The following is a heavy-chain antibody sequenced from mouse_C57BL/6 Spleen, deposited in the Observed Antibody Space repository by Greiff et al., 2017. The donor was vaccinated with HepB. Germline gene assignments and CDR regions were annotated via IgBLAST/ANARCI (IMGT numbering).Heavy chain of an antibody. V-gene: IGHV1-64*01. CDR3: ARSLYYGYGVGAMDY. CDR1: GYTFTSYW. D-gene: IGHD2-2*01. Sequence: QVQLQQPGAELVKPGASVKLSCKASGYTFTSYWMHWVKQRPGQGLEWIGMIHPNSGSTNDNEKFKSKATLTVDKSSSTAYMQLSSLTSEDSAVYYCARSLYYGYGVGAMDYWGQGTTVTVSS. CDR2: IHPNSGST. J-gene: IGHJ4*01.